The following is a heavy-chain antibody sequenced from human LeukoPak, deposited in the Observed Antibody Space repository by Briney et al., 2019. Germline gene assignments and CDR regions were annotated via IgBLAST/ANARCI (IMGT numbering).Heavy chain of an antibody. J-gene: IGHJ3*02. D-gene: IGHD2-21*02. CDR3: ARDPSYCGGDCHAFDI. CDR1: GFTFSSYA. Sequence: PGRSLRLSCAASGFTFSSYAMHWVRQAPGKGLEWVAVISYDGSNKYYADSVKGRFTISRDNSKNTLYLQMNSLRAEDTAVYYCARDPSYCGGDCHAFDIWGQGTMVTVSS. CDR2: ISYDGSNK. V-gene: IGHV3-30-3*01.